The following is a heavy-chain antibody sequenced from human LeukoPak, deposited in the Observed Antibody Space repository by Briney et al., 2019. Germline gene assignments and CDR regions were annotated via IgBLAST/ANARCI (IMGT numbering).Heavy chain of an antibody. V-gene: IGHV1-46*01. Sequence: ASVKVSCKASGYTFPSYFMHWVRQAPGQGLEWMGIINPTGGSTTFAQKFQGRVTITADESTSTAYMELSSLRSEDTAVYYCARDRLDYYDSSGYPAGVDYYYGMDVWGQGTTVTVSS. CDR3: ARDRLDYYDSSGYPAGVDYYYGMDV. D-gene: IGHD3-22*01. CDR1: GYTFPSYF. CDR2: INPTGGST. J-gene: IGHJ6*02.